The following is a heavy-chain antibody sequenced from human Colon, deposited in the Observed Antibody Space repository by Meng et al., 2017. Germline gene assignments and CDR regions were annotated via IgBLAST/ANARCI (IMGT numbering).Heavy chain of an antibody. CDR1: DYSVSSGYF. CDR3: ARGGGLGVDS. V-gene: IGHV4-38-2*01. CDR2: IYHSGTT. J-gene: IGHJ4*02. Sequence: SETLSLTCVVSDYSVSSGYFWGWIRQPPGKGLEWIGSIYHSGTTYYNPSLKSRLTVSVDTSKNQVSLRLTSVTAADTAVYFCARGGGLGVDSWGQGTMVTVSS. D-gene: IGHD3-16*01.